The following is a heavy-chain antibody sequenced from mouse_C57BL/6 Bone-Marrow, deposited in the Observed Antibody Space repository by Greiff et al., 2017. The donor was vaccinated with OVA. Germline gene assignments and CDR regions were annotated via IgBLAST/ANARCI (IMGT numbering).Heavy chain of an antibody. J-gene: IGHJ2*01. V-gene: IGHV1-42*01. CDR2: INPSTGGT. CDR1: GYSFTGYY. D-gene: IGHD1-1*01. Sequence: VQLKESGPELVKPGASVKISCKASGYSFTGYYMNWVKQSPEKSLEWIGEINPSTGGTTYNQKFKAKATLTVDKSSSTAYMQLKSLTSEDSAVYYCSITTVVATDYFDYWGQGTTLTVSS. CDR3: SITTVVATDYFDY.